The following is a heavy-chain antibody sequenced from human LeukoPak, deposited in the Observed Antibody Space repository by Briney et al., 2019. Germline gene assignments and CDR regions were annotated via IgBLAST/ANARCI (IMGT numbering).Heavy chain of an antibody. CDR3: ARDRWGSSGHFDY. D-gene: IGHD3-22*01. J-gene: IGHJ4*02. CDR2: MYNSGST. CDR1: GGSISGYH. Sequence: PSETLSLTCIVSGGSISGYHWSWIRQPPGKGLEWIGYMYNSGSTNYNPSLKSRVTISVDTSNNQFSLKLSAVTAADTAVYYCARDRWGSSGHFDYWGQGTLVTVSS. V-gene: IGHV4-59*01.